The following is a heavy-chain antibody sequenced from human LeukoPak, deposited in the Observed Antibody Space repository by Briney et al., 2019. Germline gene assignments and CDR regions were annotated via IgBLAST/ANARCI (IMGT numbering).Heavy chain of an antibody. CDR3: AKVKKPAAIHPVGNSFDP. CDR2: ISGSGGST. Sequence: GGSLRLSCAASGFTFSSYAMSWVRQAPGKGLEWVSAISGSGGSTYYADSVKGRFTISRDNSKNTLYLQMNSLRAEDTAVYYCAKVKKPAAIHPVGNSFDPWGQGTLVTVSS. J-gene: IGHJ5*02. CDR1: GFTFSSYA. D-gene: IGHD2-2*02. V-gene: IGHV3-23*01.